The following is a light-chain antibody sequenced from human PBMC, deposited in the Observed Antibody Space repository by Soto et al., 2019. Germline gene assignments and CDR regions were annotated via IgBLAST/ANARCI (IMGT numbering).Light chain of an antibody. CDR1: SSDVGAYNY. Sequence: QSALTQPASVSGSPGQSITISCTGTSSDVGAYNYVFWYQQHPGKAPKLMIYEVSNRPSGVPDRFSGSKSGNTASLTVSGLQAEDEADYYCSSYAGSSNVFGTGTKLTVL. J-gene: IGLJ1*01. CDR2: EVS. CDR3: SSYAGSSNV. V-gene: IGLV2-8*01.